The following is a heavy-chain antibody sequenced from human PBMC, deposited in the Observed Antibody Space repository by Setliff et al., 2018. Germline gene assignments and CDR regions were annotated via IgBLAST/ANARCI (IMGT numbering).Heavy chain of an antibody. CDR3: ARDYTYYDFWSGPSSDAFDI. CDR1: GGSISSSNW. D-gene: IGHD3-3*01. Sequence: SETLSLTCVVSGGSISSSNWWSWVRQPPGKGLEWIGEIYHSGSTNYNPSLKSRVTISVDKSKNQFSLKLSSVTAADTAVYYCARDYTYYDFWSGPSSDAFDIWGQGTMVTVSS. CDR2: IYHSGST. J-gene: IGHJ3*02. V-gene: IGHV4-4*02.